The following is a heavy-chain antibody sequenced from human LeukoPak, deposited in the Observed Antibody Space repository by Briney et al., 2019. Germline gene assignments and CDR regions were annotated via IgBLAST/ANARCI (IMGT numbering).Heavy chain of an antibody. Sequence: PGGSLRLSCAASGFTFSSYVMIWVRQAPGKGLEWVSDISGSGDSTHYADSVKGRFTISRDNSKNTLFLQMNSLRAEDTAVYYCAKRAVGAAYYFDYWGQGTLVTVSS. V-gene: IGHV3-23*01. CDR2: ISGSGDST. CDR1: GFTFSSYV. CDR3: AKRAVGAAYYFDY. J-gene: IGHJ4*02. D-gene: IGHD2-15*01.